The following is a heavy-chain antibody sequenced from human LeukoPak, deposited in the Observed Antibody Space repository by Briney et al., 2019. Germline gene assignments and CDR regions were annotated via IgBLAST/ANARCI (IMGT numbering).Heavy chain of an antibody. Sequence: PGGSLRLSCAASGFTFSSYAMHWVRQAPGKGLEWVAIISYDGSNKYYADSVKGRFTISRDNANNSLYLQMNSLRAEDTAAYYCARDQTFGHFDSWGQGTLVTVSS. CDR2: ISYDGSNK. CDR3: ARDQTFGHFDS. J-gene: IGHJ4*02. V-gene: IGHV3-30-3*01. CDR1: GFTFSSYA. D-gene: IGHD3-10*01.